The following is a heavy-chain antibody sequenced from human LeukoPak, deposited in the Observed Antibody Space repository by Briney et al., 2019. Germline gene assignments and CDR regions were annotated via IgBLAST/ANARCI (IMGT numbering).Heavy chain of an antibody. V-gene: IGHV3-23*01. CDR1: GFTFSDYA. CDR3: AKDSPRPRGYTGNLPFDS. CDR2: IGVIGGNT. J-gene: IGHJ4*02. D-gene: IGHD4-23*01. Sequence: HPGGSLRLSCAASGFTFSDYALSWVRQAPGKGLEWVSAIGVIGGNTFYAASVKGRFIIPRDNSMNTLYLHMSSLRAEDSAIYYCAKDSPRPRGYTGNLPFDSWGQGTLVTVSS.